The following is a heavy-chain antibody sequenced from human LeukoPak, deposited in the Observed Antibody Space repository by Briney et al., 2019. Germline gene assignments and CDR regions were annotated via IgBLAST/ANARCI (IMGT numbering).Heavy chain of an antibody. Sequence: SETLSLTCAVYGGSFSGYYWSWIRQPPGKGLEWIGEINHSGSTNYNPSLKSRVTISVDTSKNQFSLKLSSVTAADTAVYYCAGLIRPGWFDPWGQGTLVTVSS. V-gene: IGHV4-34*01. CDR2: INHSGST. CDR3: AGLIRPGWFDP. J-gene: IGHJ5*02. CDR1: GGSFSGYY. D-gene: IGHD1-14*01.